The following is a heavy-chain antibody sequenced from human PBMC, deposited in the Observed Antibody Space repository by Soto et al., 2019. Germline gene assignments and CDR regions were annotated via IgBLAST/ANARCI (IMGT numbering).Heavy chain of an antibody. CDR2: IYYSGST. Sequence: QLQLQESGPGLVKPSETLSLTCTVSGGSISSSSYYWGWIRQPPGKGLEWIGSIYYSGSTYYNPSLKSRVTISVDTSKNQFSLKLSSVTAADTAVYYCARRGGAVAGTSWGQGTLVTVSS. V-gene: IGHV4-39*01. CDR1: GGSISSSSYY. J-gene: IGHJ4*02. D-gene: IGHD6-19*01. CDR3: ARRGGAVAGTS.